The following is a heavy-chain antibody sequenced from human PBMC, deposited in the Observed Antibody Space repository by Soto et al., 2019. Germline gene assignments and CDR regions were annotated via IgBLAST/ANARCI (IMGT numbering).Heavy chain of an antibody. CDR3: ATSPDTVDYYYYGMDV. CDR1: GCTFTSYA. CDR2: INAGNGNT. V-gene: IGHV1-3*01. D-gene: IGHD6-19*01. J-gene: IGHJ6*02. Sequence: ASVKVSCKASGCTFTSYAMHWVRQAPGQRLEWMGWINAGNGNTKYSQKFRGRVTITRDTSASTAYMELSSLRSEDTAVYYCATSPDTVDYYYYGMDVWGQGTKVTSP.